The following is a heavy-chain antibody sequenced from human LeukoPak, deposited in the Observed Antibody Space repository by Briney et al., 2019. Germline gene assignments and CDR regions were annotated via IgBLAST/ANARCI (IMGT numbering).Heavy chain of an antibody. J-gene: IGHJ6*03. CDR3: AREQGSSWYYYYMDV. V-gene: IGHV1-2*02. Sequence: ASVKVSCKASGYTFTMYGITWVRQAPGQGLEWMGWINPNSGGTNYAQKFQGRVTMTRDTSISTAYMELSRLRSDDTAVYYCAREQGSSWYYYYMDVWGKGTTVTISS. D-gene: IGHD6-13*01. CDR2: INPNSGGT. CDR1: GYTFTMYG.